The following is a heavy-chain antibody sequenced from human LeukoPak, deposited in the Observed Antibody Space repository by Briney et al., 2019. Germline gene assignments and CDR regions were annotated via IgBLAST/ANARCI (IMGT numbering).Heavy chain of an antibody. V-gene: IGHV3-23*01. CDR2: ISGSGGST. J-gene: IGHJ4*02. CDR1: GFTFSSYA. CDR3: AKTPWGDGVSDHFDY. Sequence: PGGSLRLSCAASGFTFSSYAMSWVRQAPGKGLEWVSAISGSGGSTYYADSVKGRFTISRDNSKNTLYLQMNSLRAEDTAVYYCAKTPWGDGVSDHFDYWGQGTLVTVSS. D-gene: IGHD5-24*01.